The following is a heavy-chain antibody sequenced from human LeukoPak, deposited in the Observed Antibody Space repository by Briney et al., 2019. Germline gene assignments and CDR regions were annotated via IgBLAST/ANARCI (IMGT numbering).Heavy chain of an antibody. J-gene: IGHJ4*02. D-gene: IGHD3-22*01. CDR3: AREPPRYYDTQTCDY. CDR1: GYTFTNYG. Sequence: EDSVKVSCKASGYTFTNYGISWVRQAPGRGLEWMGWISTYSGATITAQKFQGRATMTTERSTSTAYIELRSLRYDDTAVYYCAREPPRYYDTQTCDYWGQGTLVTVSS. V-gene: IGHV1-18*01. CDR2: ISTYSGAT.